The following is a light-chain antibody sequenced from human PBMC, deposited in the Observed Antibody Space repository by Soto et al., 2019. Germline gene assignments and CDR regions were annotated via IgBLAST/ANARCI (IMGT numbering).Light chain of an antibody. Sequence: EIVMTQSPATLSVSPEERATLSCRASQSVSSNLAWYHQKPGQPPRLLIYDASTRATGLPARFSGSGSGTEFTLTISSLQSEDFGVYFCQQYNDWLSFGGGTKVEIK. CDR1: QSVSSN. V-gene: IGKV3-15*01. CDR3: QQYNDWLS. J-gene: IGKJ4*01. CDR2: DAS.